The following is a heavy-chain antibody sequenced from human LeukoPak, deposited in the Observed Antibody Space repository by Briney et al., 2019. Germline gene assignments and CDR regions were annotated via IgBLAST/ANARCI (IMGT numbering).Heavy chain of an antibody. J-gene: IGHJ4*02. CDR1: GYRFTSYW. Sequence: GESLKISCKGSGYRFTSYWIGWVRQMPGKGLEWMGIIYPGYSDPRYSPSFQGQVTISADKSISTAYLQWSSLKASDTAMYYCARQKTTVTTRVFDYWGQGTLVTVSS. CDR2: IYPGYSDP. V-gene: IGHV5-51*01. D-gene: IGHD4-17*01. CDR3: ARQKTTVTTRVFDY.